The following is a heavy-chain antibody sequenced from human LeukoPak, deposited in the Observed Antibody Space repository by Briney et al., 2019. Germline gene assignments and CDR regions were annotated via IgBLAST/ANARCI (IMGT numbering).Heavy chain of an antibody. CDR1: GGSVSSSSYY. J-gene: IGHJ4*02. CDR2: IYYSGST. D-gene: IGHD1-7*01. CDR3: ARGTTGFDY. V-gene: IGHV4-39*07. Sequence: SETLSLTCNVSGGSVSSSSYYWGWIRQPPGKGLEWIGSIYYSGSTYYNPSLKSRVTISVDRSKNQFSLKLSSVTAADTAVYYCARGTTGFDYWGQGTLVTVSS.